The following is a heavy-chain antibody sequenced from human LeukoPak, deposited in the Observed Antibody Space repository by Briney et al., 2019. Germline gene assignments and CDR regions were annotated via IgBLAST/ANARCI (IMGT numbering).Heavy chain of an antibody. J-gene: IGHJ4*02. CDR3: ARAGQQWLFYFDY. CDR1: GGSISGSY. CDR2: FYYSGST. V-gene: IGHV4-59*01. D-gene: IGHD6-19*01. Sequence: PSETLSLTCTVSGGSISGSYWTWIRQRPGNVLEWIGDFYYSGSTNYNPSLQSRVTISVDTSKNQFSLKLSSVTAADTAVYYCARAGQQWLFYFDYWGQGTLVTVSS.